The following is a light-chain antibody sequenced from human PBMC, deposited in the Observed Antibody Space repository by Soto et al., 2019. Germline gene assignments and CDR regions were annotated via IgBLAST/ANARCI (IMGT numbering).Light chain of an antibody. V-gene: IGKV4-1*01. Sequence: DIVMTQSPDSLAVSLGERATINCKSSQSVLFRSNNKNYLAWYQQKPGQPPKLLIYWASTRESGVPDRFSGSGSGTDFTRNLRSLPAEDVAVYYCQQNYSTPTWTFGQGTKVEIK. CDR3: QQNYSTPTWT. J-gene: IGKJ1*01. CDR1: QSVLFRSNNKNY. CDR2: WAS.